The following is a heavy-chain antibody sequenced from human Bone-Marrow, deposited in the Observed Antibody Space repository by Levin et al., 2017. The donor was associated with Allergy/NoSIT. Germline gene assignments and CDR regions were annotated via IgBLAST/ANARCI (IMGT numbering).Heavy chain of an antibody. Sequence: LSLTCAASGFTFSSYAMHWVRQAPGKGLEWVAVISYDGSNKYYADSVKGRFTISRDNSKNTLYLQMNSLRAEDTAVYYCAREVVGATGGWFDPWGQGTLVTVSS. J-gene: IGHJ5*02. CDR1: GFTFSSYA. D-gene: IGHD1-26*01. V-gene: IGHV3-30*04. CDR3: AREVVGATGGWFDP. CDR2: ISYDGSNK.